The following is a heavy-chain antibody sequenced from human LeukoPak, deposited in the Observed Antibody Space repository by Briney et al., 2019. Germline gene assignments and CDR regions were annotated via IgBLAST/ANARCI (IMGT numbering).Heavy chain of an antibody. V-gene: IGHV3-21*01. D-gene: IGHD6-13*01. CDR3: ARVRDPVGAAAGIFDY. CDR2: ISSSSSYI. J-gene: IGHJ4*02. CDR1: GFTFSSYS. Sequence: GGSLRLSCAASGFTFSSYSMNWVRQAPGKGLEWVSSISSSSSYIYYADSVKGRFTISRDNAKNSLYLQMNSLRAEDTAVYYCARVRDPVGAAAGIFDYWGQGTLVTVSS.